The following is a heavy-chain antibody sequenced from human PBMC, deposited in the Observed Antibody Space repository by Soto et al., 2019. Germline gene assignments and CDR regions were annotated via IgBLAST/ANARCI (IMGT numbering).Heavy chain of an antibody. Sequence: SETLSLTCAVYGGSFSGYYWSWIRQPPGKGLEWIGEINHSGSTYYNPSLKSRVTISVDTSKNQFSLKLSSVTAADTAVYYCASKPPTTSFGVVPPGTWGQGTLVTVSS. D-gene: IGHD3-3*01. V-gene: IGHV4-34*01. CDR2: INHSGST. CDR3: ASKPPTTSFGVVPPGT. CDR1: GGSFSGYY. J-gene: IGHJ4*02.